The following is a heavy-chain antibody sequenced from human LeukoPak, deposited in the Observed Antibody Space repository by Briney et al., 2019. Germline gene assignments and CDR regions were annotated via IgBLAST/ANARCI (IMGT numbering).Heavy chain of an antibody. CDR3: ARSRSGFPLDY. Sequence: SETLSLTCTVSGGSISSYYWSWIRQPPGKGLEWIGYIYYSGSTNYNPSLKSRVTISVDTSKKQFSLNLGSVTPADTAVYYCARSRSGFPLDYWGQGTLVTVSS. D-gene: IGHD5-12*01. V-gene: IGHV4-59*01. CDR1: GGSISSYY. J-gene: IGHJ4*02. CDR2: IYYSGST.